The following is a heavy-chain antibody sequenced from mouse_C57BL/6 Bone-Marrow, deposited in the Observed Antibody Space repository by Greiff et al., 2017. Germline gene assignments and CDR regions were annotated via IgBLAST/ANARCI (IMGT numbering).Heavy chain of an antibody. D-gene: IGHD2-4*01. Sequence: EVQLQQSGAELVKPGASVKLSCTASGFNIKDYYMHWVKQRTEQGLEWIGRIDPEDGVTKYAPKFQGKATITADTSSNTAYLQLSSLTSEDTAVYYCARCYDYDWYFDVWGTGTTVTVSS. CDR1: GFNIKDYY. V-gene: IGHV14-2*01. CDR3: ARCYDYDWYFDV. J-gene: IGHJ1*03. CDR2: IDPEDGVT.